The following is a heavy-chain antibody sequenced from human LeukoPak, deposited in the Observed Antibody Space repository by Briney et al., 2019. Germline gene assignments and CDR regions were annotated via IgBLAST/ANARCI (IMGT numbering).Heavy chain of an antibody. Sequence: SVKVSCKASGGTFSSYAISWVRQAPGQGLEWMGGIIPIFGTANYAQKFQGRVTITTDESTSTAYMELSSLKSEDTAVYYCARGMLGSYDSSGYYALGVWGQGTMVTVSS. CDR1: GGTFSSYA. CDR2: IIPIFGTA. CDR3: ARGMLGSYDSSGYYALGV. J-gene: IGHJ3*01. D-gene: IGHD3-22*01. V-gene: IGHV1-69*05.